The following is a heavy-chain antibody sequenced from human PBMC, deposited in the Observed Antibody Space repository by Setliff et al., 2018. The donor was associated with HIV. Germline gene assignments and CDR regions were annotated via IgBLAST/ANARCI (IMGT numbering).Heavy chain of an antibody. CDR3: ARDRASSAYYSHFDH. CDR1: GFLFSRYA. J-gene: IGHJ4*02. V-gene: IGHV3-33*08. D-gene: IGHD6-6*01. CDR2: IRSDVNGE. Sequence: PGGSLRLSCAASGFLFSRYAMHWVRQAPGKGLEWVALIRSDVNGEDYRDSVRGRFTISRDDANNLLFLQIYSLRADDTAIYYCARDRASSAYYSHFDHWGQGTMVTVSS.